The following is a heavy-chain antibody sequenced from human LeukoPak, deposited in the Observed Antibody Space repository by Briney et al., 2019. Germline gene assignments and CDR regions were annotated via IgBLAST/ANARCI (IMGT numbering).Heavy chain of an antibody. D-gene: IGHD3-22*01. Sequence: SETLSLTCAVSGDSITNYYWSWIRQPPGKGLEWIGYSHYTGKTYYNPSLKSRVTISVDTSKSQFSLRLTSVTAADTAVYYCARSFFFDSTGTYWYFDLWGRGILVSVSS. J-gene: IGHJ2*01. CDR2: SHYTGKT. V-gene: IGHV4-59*08. CDR3: ARSFFFDSTGTYWYFDL. CDR1: GDSITNYY.